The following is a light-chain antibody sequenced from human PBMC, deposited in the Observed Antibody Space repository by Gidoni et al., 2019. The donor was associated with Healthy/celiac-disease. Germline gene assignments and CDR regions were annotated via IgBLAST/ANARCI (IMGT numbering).Light chain of an antibody. V-gene: IGKV3-15*01. J-gene: IGKJ1*01. CDR2: GAS. CDR1: QIVSSN. CDR3: QQYNNWPVA. Sequence: EIVMTQSPATLSVSPGQGATLSCRASQIVSSNLAWYQQKPGQSPRLLIYGASTRATGIPARFSGSGSGTEFTLTISSLQSEDFAVYYCQQYNNWPVAFGQGTKVEIK.